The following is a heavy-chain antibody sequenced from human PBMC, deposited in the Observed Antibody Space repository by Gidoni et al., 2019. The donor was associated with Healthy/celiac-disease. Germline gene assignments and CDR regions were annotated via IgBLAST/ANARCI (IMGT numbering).Heavy chain of an antibody. CDR2: IYSGGST. V-gene: IGHV3-53*01. Sequence: EVQLVESGGGLIQPGGSLRLSWAASGLTVSSNYMSWVRQAPGKGLEWVSVIYSGGSTYFADSVKGRFTISRDNSKNTLYLQMNSLRAEDTAVYYCARGGGDDFWSGYYTDYYMDVWGKGTTVTVSS. CDR1: GLTVSSNY. J-gene: IGHJ6*03. D-gene: IGHD3-3*01. CDR3: ARGGGDDFWSGYYTDYYMDV.